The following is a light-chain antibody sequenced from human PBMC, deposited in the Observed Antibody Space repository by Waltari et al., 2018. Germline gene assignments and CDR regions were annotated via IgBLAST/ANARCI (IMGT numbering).Light chain of an antibody. J-gene: IGLJ2*01. Sequence: SALTQPASLSGSLGQSITISCPGTSSDVGGYSLVSWYQQPPVKVPKPIIYEVTKRPSGISNRFSGSKSGNTASLTISGLQAEDEADYYCSSYAGSKTLVFGGGTKLTVL. CDR3: SSYAGSKTLV. CDR1: SSDVGGYSL. V-gene: IGLV2-23*02. CDR2: EVT.